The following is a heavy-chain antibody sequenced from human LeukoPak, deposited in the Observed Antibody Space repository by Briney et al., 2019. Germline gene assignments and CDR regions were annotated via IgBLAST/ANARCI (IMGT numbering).Heavy chain of an antibody. CDR3: ARDPSGEWDRFDP. J-gene: IGHJ5*02. CDR2: IYYSRST. D-gene: IGHD3-16*01. CDR1: GVSIGGYY. V-gene: IGHV4-59*01. Sequence: SETLSLTCAVSGVSIGGYYWSWIWQPPGKGLEWIGDIYYSRSTNYNPSLKSRVTISVDTSKNQFSLKLSSVTAADTAVYYCARDPSGEWDRFDPWGQGNLVTVSS.